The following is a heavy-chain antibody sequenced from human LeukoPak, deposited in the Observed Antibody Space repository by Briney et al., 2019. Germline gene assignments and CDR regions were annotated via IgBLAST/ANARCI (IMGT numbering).Heavy chain of an antibody. CDR3: ARGPNFGDYVDFLDY. D-gene: IGHD4-17*01. CDR2: IKQGGSDI. J-gene: IGHJ4*02. CDR1: GFTFSSLW. V-gene: IGHV3-7*01. Sequence: GGSLRLSCAASGFTFSSLWMTGVGRAPGKGLEWGAKIKQGGSDIYYVDSVKGRFTISRDDAKNSLYLQMSSLRAEDTAVYYCARGPNFGDYVDFLDYWGQGALVTVSS.